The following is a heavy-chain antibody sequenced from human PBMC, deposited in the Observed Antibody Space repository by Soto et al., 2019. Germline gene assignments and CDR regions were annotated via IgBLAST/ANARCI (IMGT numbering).Heavy chain of an antibody. CDR1: GGSISSAAYY. J-gene: IGHJ4*02. CDR3: AREYTYGSNFFDC. Sequence: SETLSLTCTVSGGSISSAAYYWSWIRQHPGRGLEWIGYISHSGSTYYTPSLKSRVIISADTSKNQFSVNLTSVTAADTAVYYCAREYTYGSNFFDCWGQGALVTVSS. D-gene: IGHD5-18*01. V-gene: IGHV4-31*03. CDR2: ISHSGST.